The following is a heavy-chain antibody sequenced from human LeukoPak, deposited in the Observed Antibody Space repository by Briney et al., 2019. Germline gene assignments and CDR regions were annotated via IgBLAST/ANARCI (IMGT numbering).Heavy chain of an antibody. CDR1: GFIFSRYW. CDR2: INNDGSIT. J-gene: IGHJ4*02. Sequence: PGGSLRLSCAASGFIFSRYWMHWVRQAPGKELVWVSRINNDGSITNSADSVKGRFTISRDNAKDMLYLRMDSLRVEDTAIYYCAKVSRYYDSSGPVDYWGQGTLVTVSS. V-gene: IGHV3-74*01. CDR3: AKVSRYYDSSGPVDY. D-gene: IGHD3-22*01.